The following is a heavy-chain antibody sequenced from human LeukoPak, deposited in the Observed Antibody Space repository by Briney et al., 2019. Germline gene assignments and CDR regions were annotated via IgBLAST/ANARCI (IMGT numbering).Heavy chain of an antibody. CDR2: IYHSGST. J-gene: IGHJ4*02. CDR3: ASQGYSSLVYYFDH. V-gene: IGHV4-39*07. Sequence: PSETLSLTCTVSGGSISSGSYYWGWIRQPPGKGLEWIGSIYHSGSTYYSPSLKSRVTISVDTSKNQFSLKLSSVTAADTAVYYCASQGYSSLVYYFDHWGQGTLVTVSS. D-gene: IGHD6-13*01. CDR1: GGSISSGSYY.